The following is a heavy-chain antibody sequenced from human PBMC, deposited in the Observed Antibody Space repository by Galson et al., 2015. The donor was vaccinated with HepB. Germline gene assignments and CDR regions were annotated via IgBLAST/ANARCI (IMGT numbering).Heavy chain of an antibody. V-gene: IGHV4-30-4*01. CDR1: GGSISSGDYY. D-gene: IGHD3-22*01. CDR2: IYYSGST. CDR3: ASYYDSSGKRLFPYWYFDL. Sequence: LSLTCTVSGGSISSGDYYWSWIRQPPGKGLEWIGYIYYSGSTYYNPSLKSRVTISVDTSKNQFSLKLSSVTAADTAVYYCASYYDSSGKRLFPYWYFDLWGRGTLVTVSS. J-gene: IGHJ2*01.